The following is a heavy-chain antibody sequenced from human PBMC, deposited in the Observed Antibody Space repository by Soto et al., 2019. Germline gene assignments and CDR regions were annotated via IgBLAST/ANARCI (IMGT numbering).Heavy chain of an antibody. J-gene: IGHJ4*02. V-gene: IGHV3-23*01. D-gene: IGHD3-22*01. CDR3: AKSPXYYDSSGYYYVAPQFDY. Sequence: GGSLRLSCAASGFTFSSYAMSWVRQAPGKGLEWVSAISGSGGSTYYADSVKGRFTISRDNSKNTLYLQMNSLRAEDTAVYYCAKSPXYYDSSGYYYVAPQFDYWGLGTLVTVSS. CDR2: ISGSGGST. CDR1: GFTFSSYA.